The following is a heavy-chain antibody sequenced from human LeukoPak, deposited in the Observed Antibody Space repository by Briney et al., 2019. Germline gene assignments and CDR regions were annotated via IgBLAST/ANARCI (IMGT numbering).Heavy chain of an antibody. CDR3: AKEADSDGWFGQGLDP. J-gene: IGHJ5*02. Sequence: GGSLRLSCAASGFTFSNAWMSWVRQAPGKGLEWVANIKQDGSEKYYVDSVKGRFTISRDNAKNSLYLQMNSLRAEDTAVYFCAKEADSDGWFGQGLDPWGQGTLVTVSS. V-gene: IGHV3-7*04. CDR2: IKQDGSEK. D-gene: IGHD6-19*01. CDR1: GFTFSNAW.